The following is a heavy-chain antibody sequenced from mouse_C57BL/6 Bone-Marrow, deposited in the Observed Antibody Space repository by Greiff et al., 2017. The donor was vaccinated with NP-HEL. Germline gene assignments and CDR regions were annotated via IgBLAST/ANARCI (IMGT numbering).Heavy chain of an antibody. CDR2: IDPETGGT. V-gene: IGHV1-15*01. D-gene: IGHD2-4*01. CDR3: IYYDYDDGHYYAMDY. CDR1: GYTSTDYE. Sequence: VKLQESGAELVRPGASVTLSCKASGYTSTDYEMHWVKQTPVHGLEWIGAIDPETGGTAYNQKFKGKAILTADKSSSTAYMELRSLTSEDSAVYYCIYYDYDDGHYYAMDYWGQGTSVTVSS. J-gene: IGHJ4*01.